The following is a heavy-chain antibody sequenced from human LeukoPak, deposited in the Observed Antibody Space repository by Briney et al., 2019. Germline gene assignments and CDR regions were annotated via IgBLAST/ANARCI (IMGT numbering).Heavy chain of an antibody. CDR2: IGISSGNT. J-gene: IGHJ4*01. Sequence: PGGSLRLSCAASGFNFIDYSMTWVRQAPGKGLEWISYIGISSGNTKHADSVKGRFTISRDKARNSLYLQMNSLRVEDTAMYYCARDHRYAFDNWGHGTLVTVSS. D-gene: IGHD5-12*01. CDR3: ARDHRYAFDN. CDR1: GFNFIDYS. V-gene: IGHV3-48*01.